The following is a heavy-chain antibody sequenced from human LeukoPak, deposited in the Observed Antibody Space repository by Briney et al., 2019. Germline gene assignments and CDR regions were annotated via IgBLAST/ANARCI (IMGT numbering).Heavy chain of an antibody. CDR3: AGEDGSGSSYPPLDY. J-gene: IGHJ4*02. V-gene: IGHV3-48*03. Sequence: GGSLRLSCAASGFTFSGYEMNWVRQAPGKGLEWVSYISSSGSTIYYADSVKGRFTISRDNAKNSLYLQMNSLGDEDTAVYYCAGEDGSGSSYPPLDYWGQGTLVTVSS. CDR1: GFTFSGYE. D-gene: IGHD3-10*01. CDR2: ISSSGSTI.